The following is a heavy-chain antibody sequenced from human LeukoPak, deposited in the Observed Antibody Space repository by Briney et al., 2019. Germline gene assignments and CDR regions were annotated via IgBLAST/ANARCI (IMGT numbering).Heavy chain of an antibody. D-gene: IGHD2-15*01. Sequence: GGSLRLSCAASGFTFSSYSTTWVRQAPGKGLEWVFAISAGGDTTYYADSVKGRFTISRDNSKNTLYLQMNSLRAEDTAVYYCASKGGYCSGGGCYSRILTFNIWGQGTMVTVSS. J-gene: IGHJ3*02. CDR1: GFTFSSYS. V-gene: IGHV3-23*01. CDR2: ISAGGDTT. CDR3: ASKGGYCSGGGCYSRILTFNI.